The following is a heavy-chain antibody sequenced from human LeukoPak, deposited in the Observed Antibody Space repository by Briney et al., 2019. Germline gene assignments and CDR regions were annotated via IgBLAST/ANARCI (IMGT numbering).Heavy chain of an antibody. Sequence: GGSLRLSCAASGFTFSSYEMNWVRQAPGKGLEWVSYISSSGSTIYYADSVKGRFTISRDNAKNSLYLQMNSLRAEDTAVYCCARDQGMLQLGLQSKDYGMDVWGQGTTVTVSS. J-gene: IGHJ6*02. D-gene: IGHD5-18*01. CDR1: GFTFSSYE. CDR3: ARDQGMLQLGLQSKDYGMDV. CDR2: ISSSGSTI. V-gene: IGHV3-48*03.